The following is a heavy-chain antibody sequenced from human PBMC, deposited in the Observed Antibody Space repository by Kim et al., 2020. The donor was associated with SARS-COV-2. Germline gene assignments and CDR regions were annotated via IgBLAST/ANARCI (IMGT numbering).Heavy chain of an antibody. CDR3: ARDGIGDYKNWFDP. CDR1: GGSISSSSYY. Sequence: SETLSLTCTVSGGSISSSSYYWGWIRQPPGKGLEWIGSIYYSGSTYYNPSLKSRVTISVDTSKNQFSLKLSSVTAADTAVYYCARDGIGDYKNWFDPWGQGTLVTVSS. J-gene: IGHJ5*02. D-gene: IGHD4-17*01. CDR2: IYYSGST. V-gene: IGHV4-39*07.